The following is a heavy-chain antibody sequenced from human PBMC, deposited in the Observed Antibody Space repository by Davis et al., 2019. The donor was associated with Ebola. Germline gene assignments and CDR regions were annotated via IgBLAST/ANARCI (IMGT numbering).Heavy chain of an antibody. J-gene: IGHJ3*01. Sequence: GESLKISCKASGYSFTSHWISWVRQMPGRGLEWMGRIDPTDSYTNYSPSFEGHVTISADKSISTAYLQWNSLKASDTAMYYCARHMQWLLESQLSRSVWGQGTMVTVSS. CDR1: GYSFTSHW. V-gene: IGHV5-10-1*01. CDR2: IDPTDSYT. CDR3: ARHMQWLLESQLSRSV. D-gene: IGHD6-19*01.